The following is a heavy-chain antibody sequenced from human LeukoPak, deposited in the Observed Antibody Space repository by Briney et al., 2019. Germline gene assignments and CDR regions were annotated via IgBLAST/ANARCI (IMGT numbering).Heavy chain of an antibody. Sequence: GASVKVSSKASGYTFTSYGISWVRQAPGQGLEWMGWISAYNGNTNYAQKLQGRVTMTTDTTTSTAYMELRSLRSDDTAVYYCARDRAVTTGNWFDPWGQGTLVTVSS. CDR3: ARDRAVTTGNWFDP. V-gene: IGHV1-18*04. CDR1: GYTFTSYG. CDR2: ISAYNGNT. J-gene: IGHJ5*02. D-gene: IGHD1-1*01.